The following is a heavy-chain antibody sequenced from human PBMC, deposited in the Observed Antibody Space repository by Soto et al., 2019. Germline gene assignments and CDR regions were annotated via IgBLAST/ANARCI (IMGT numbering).Heavy chain of an antibody. Sequence: ASVKVSCKASGYTFNAYYIHWVRQAPGQGLEWVGRINPNSGDTTYTQKFEGRVTMTRDTSISTAYLELTGLRSDDTAIYYCARDPSPLYNFDYLGQGTLVTVSS. D-gene: IGHD3-16*01. CDR1: GYTFNAYY. J-gene: IGHJ4*02. CDR3: ARDPSPLYNFDY. V-gene: IGHV1-2*02. CDR2: INPNSGDT.